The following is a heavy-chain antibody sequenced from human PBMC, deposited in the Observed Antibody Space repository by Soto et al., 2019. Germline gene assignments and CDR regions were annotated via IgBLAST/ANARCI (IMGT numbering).Heavy chain of an antibody. V-gene: IGHV3-33*01. CDR1: GFIFSNFG. D-gene: IGHD3-16*01. CDR2: IWYDGSNN. Sequence: PGGSLRLSCAASGFIFSNFGMHWVRQAPGKGLEWVAVIWYDGSNNYHADSVKGRFTISRDNSKNTLYLQMNSLRAEDTAMYYCARPRGGQPGPFDDWGQGTLVTVSS. CDR3: ARPRGGQPGPFDD. J-gene: IGHJ4*02.